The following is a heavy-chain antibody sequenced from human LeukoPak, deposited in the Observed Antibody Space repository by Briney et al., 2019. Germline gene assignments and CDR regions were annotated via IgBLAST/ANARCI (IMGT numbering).Heavy chain of an antibody. Sequence: GASVKVSYKASGGTFSSYAISWVRQAPGQGLEWMGGIIPIFGTANYAQKFQGRVTITADESTSTAYMELSSLRSEDTAVYYCARDDYSNYRYYYYYGMDVWGQGTTVTVSS. CDR3: ARDDYSNYRYYYYYGMDV. J-gene: IGHJ6*02. CDR1: GGTFSSYA. V-gene: IGHV1-69*13. CDR2: IIPIFGTA. D-gene: IGHD4-11*01.